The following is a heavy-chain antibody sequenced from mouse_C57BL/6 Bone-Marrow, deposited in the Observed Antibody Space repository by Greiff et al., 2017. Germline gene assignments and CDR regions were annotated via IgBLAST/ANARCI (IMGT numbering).Heavy chain of an antibody. V-gene: IGHV3-8*01. Sequence: EVKLVESGPGLAKPSQPLSLTCSVTGSSITSDYWNWLRKFPGNKLEYMGYISYSGSTYYNPSLKSRISITRDTSKNQYYLQLNSVTTEDTATYYVARFSDYGRGYFDYWGQGTTLTVSS. CDR1: GSSITSDY. J-gene: IGHJ2*01. CDR3: ARFSDYGRGYFDY. CDR2: ISYSGST. D-gene: IGHD1-1*01.